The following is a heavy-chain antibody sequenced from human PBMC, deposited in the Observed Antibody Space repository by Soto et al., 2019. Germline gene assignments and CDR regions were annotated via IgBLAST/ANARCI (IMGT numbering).Heavy chain of an antibody. D-gene: IGHD1-1*01. CDR1: GLTVSGKKY. J-gene: IGHJ3*01. Sequence: DVQLVESGGGLIQPGESLRLSCAAFGLTVSGKKYVAWVRQAPGKRLEWVSALYDVDGSFYADSVKGRFTTSRDISKTSVYLQKNGLRPDDTAVYYCASWHEREHAYDVLGQGTTVTVSS. CDR2: LYDVDGS. CDR3: ASWHEREHAYDV. V-gene: IGHV3-53*01.